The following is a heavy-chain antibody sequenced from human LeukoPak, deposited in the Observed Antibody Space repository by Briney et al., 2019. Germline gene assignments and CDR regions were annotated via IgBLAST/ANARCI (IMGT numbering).Heavy chain of an antibody. J-gene: IGHJ4*02. CDR2: MYHSGST. CDR1: GYSISNAYY. Sequence: SETLSLTCAVSGYSISNAYYWGWIRQPPGKGLEWIARMYHSGSTYYNPSLKSRVTISVDTSKNQFSLKLNSVTAADTAVYYCVRHPRYSTGWAIDYWGQGTLVTVSS. CDR3: VRHPRYSTGWAIDY. D-gene: IGHD6-19*01. V-gene: IGHV4-38-2*01.